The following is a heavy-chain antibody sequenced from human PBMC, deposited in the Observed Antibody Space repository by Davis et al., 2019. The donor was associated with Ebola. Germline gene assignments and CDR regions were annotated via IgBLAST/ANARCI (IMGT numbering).Heavy chain of an antibody. V-gene: IGHV4-34*01. D-gene: IGHD2-2*01. Sequence: SETLSLTCAVYGGSFSGYYWSWIRQPPGKGLEWIGEINHSGSTNYNPSLKSRVTISVDTSKNQFSLKLSSVTAADTAVYYCARARGKYQLPQNAFDIWGQGTMVTVSS. CDR3: ARARGKYQLPQNAFDI. CDR1: GGSFSGYY. CDR2: INHSGST. J-gene: IGHJ3*02.